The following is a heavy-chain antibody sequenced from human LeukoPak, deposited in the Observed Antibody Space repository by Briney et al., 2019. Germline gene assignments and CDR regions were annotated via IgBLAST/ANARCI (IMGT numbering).Heavy chain of an antibody. D-gene: IGHD4-17*01. V-gene: IGHV4-59*08. Sequence: SETLSLTCTVSGGSISSYYWGWIRQPPGKGLEWIGYIYYSGSTNYNPSLMSRVTISVDTSKNQFSLKLSSVTAADTAVYYCARVLTTVTTPRRDYFDYWGQGTLVTVSS. J-gene: IGHJ4*02. CDR3: ARVLTTVTTPRRDYFDY. CDR2: IYYSGST. CDR1: GGSISSYY.